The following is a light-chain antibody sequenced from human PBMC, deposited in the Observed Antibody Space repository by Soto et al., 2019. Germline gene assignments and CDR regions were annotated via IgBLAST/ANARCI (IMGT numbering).Light chain of an antibody. CDR1: QGISSY. J-gene: IGKJ4*01. Sequence: IQLTQSPSSLSASVGDRVTITCRASQGISSYLAWYQQKPGKAPKLLIYAASTLQSGVPSRFSGSGSGTDVTLAISRLRPEDVATYYCQQLDSYPFSFGGGTKVEIK. CDR2: AAS. V-gene: IGKV1-9*01. CDR3: QQLDSYPFS.